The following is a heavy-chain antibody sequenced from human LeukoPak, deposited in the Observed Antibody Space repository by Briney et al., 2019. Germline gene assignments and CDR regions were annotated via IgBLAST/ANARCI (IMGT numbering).Heavy chain of an antibody. J-gene: IGHJ4*02. CDR2: IPYDGNNN. CDR3: ARAPRWSQFSFDY. V-gene: IGHV3-30-3*01. Sequence: GGSLRLSCAASGFIFSNYAMHWVRQAPGKGLEWVAFIPYDGNNNYYADSVKGRFTISRDDSKNTLYLEMNSVRDEDTAVYYCARAPRWSQFSFDYWGQGTLVTVSS. D-gene: IGHD4-23*01. CDR1: GFIFSNYA.